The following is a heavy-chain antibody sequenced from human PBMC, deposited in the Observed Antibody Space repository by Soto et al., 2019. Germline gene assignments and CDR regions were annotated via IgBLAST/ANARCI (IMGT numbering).Heavy chain of an antibody. Sequence: ASVKVSCKASGGTFSSYAISWVRQAPGQGLEWMGGINPNSGGTNYAQKFQGRVTMTRDTSISTAYMEVSSLRSDDTAVYFCARGYFDYWGQGTLVTVSS. CDR3: ARGYFDY. J-gene: IGHJ4*02. V-gene: IGHV1-2*02. CDR2: INPNSGGT. CDR1: GGTFSSYA.